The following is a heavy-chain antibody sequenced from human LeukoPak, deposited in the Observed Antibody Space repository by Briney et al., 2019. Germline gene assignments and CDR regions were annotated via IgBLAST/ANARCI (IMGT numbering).Heavy chain of an antibody. CDR2: IYHSGST. CDR3: ARRPTNWYFDL. Sequence: SETLSLTCTVSGGSISSGGYYWSWIRQPPGKGLEWIGYIYHSGSTYYNPSLKSRVTISVDRSKNQFSLKLSSVTAADTAVYYCARRPTNWYFDLWGRGTLVIVSS. CDR1: GGSISSGGYY. J-gene: IGHJ2*01. V-gene: IGHV4-30-2*01.